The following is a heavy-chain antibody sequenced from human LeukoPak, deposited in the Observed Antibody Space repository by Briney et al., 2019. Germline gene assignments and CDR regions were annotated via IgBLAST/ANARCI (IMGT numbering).Heavy chain of an antibody. Sequence: ASVKVSCKASGGTFSSYAISWVRQAPGPGLEWMGGIIPIFGTANYAQKFQGRVTITTDESTSTAYMELSSLRPEDTAVYYCARGIELDYYYMDVWGKGTTVTVSS. D-gene: IGHD1-7*01. J-gene: IGHJ6*03. CDR1: GGTFSSYA. CDR2: IIPIFGTA. CDR3: ARGIELDYYYMDV. V-gene: IGHV1-69*05.